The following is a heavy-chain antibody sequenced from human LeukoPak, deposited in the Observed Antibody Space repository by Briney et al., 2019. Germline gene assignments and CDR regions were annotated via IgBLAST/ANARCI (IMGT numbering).Heavy chain of an antibody. J-gene: IGHJ3*02. CDR1: GFTFSSYG. Sequence: GGSLRLSCAASGFTFSSYGMHWVRQAPGKGLEWVAVIWYDGSNKYYADFVKGRFTISRDNSKNTLYLQMNSLRAEDTAVYYCARGRYYYDSSGYRTDAFDIWGQGTMVTVSS. V-gene: IGHV3-33*01. CDR3: ARGRYYYDSSGYRTDAFDI. CDR2: IWYDGSNK. D-gene: IGHD3-22*01.